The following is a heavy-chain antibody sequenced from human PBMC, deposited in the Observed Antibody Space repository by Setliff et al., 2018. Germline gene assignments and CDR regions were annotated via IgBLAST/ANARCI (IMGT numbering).Heavy chain of an antibody. CDR1: GQSFSDYY. J-gene: IGHJ6*02. CDR2: IYHSGST. V-gene: IGHV4-34*01. D-gene: IGHD2-2*02. CDR3: ASERQYCSSPTCYSSYFYYYGMDV. Sequence: SETLSLTCAIYGQSFSDYYWSWVRQPPGKGLEWIGEIYHSGSTNYNPSLKSRVTISVDTSKNQFSLKLSSVTAADTAVYYCASERQYCSSPTCYSSYFYYYGMDVWGQGTTVTVSS.